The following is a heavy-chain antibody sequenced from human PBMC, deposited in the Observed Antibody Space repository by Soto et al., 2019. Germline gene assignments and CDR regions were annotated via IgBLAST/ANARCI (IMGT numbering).Heavy chain of an antibody. CDR1: GYTFSGFY. CDR3: ASAAVTGTAGLDF. J-gene: IGHJ4*02. D-gene: IGHD6-19*01. V-gene: IGHV1-2*02. Sequence: ASVKVSCKASGYTFSGFYMHWVRQAPGQGLEWMGWINPNSGGTKSAEKFQGRVTMTRDTSISTAYMELSRLTSDDTAVYYCASAAVTGTAGLDFWGQGTQVTVAS. CDR2: INPNSGGT.